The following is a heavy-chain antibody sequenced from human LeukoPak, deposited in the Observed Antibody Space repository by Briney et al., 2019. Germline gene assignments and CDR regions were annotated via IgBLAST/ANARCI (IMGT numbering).Heavy chain of an antibody. V-gene: IGHV3-30*12. CDR3: AREGITMVRGAKDY. CDR2: VHHDGSER. D-gene: IGHD3-10*01. CDR1: GFTFSNYY. Sequence: GRSLRLSCAASGFTFSNYYMHWVRQAPGKGLEWVAVVHHDGSERYYADSVKGRFTISRDDSKNTLYLQMNSLRAEDTAVYYCAREGITMVRGAKDYWGQGTLVTVSS. J-gene: IGHJ4*02.